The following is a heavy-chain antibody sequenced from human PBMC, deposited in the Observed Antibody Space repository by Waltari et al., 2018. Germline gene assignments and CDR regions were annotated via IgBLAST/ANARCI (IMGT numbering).Heavy chain of an antibody. Sequence: QLQLQESGPGLVKPSETLSLTCTVSGGSISSSSYYWGWIRQPPGKGLEWIGSIYYSGSTYYNPSLKSRVTISVDTSKNQFSLKLSSVTAAETAVYYCSIVVAATPGDYYYYMDVWGKGTTVTISS. CDR1: GGSISSSSYY. D-gene: IGHD2-15*01. J-gene: IGHJ6*03. CDR2: IYYSGST. V-gene: IGHV4-39*07. CDR3: SIVVAATPGDYYYYMDV.